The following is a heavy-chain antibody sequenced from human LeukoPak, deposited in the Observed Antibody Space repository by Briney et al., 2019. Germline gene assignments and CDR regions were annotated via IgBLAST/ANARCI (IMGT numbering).Heavy chain of an antibody. V-gene: IGHV3-7*01. Sequence: QSGRSLRLSCAASGFTFSSYWMSWVRQAPGKGLEWVANIKQDGSEKYYVDSVKGRFTISRDNARNSLYLQMNSLRAEDTAVYYCASSGERGSNDYWGQGTLVTVSS. CDR3: ASSGERGSNDY. D-gene: IGHD7-27*01. CDR1: GFTFSSYW. J-gene: IGHJ4*02. CDR2: IKQDGSEK.